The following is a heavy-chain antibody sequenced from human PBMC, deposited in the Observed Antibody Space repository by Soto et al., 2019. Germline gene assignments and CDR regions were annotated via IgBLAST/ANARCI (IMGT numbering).Heavy chain of an antibody. CDR3: ARNQGYCSGGSCPPETYDY. CDR2: IIPIFGTA. D-gene: IGHD2-15*01. V-gene: IGHV1-69*13. Sequence: ASVKVSCKASGGTFSSYAISWVRQAPGQGLEWMGGIIPIFGTANYAQKFQGRVTITADESTSTAYMELSSLRSEDTAVYYCARNQGYCSGGSCPPETYDYWGQGTLVTAPQ. CDR1: GGTFSSYA. J-gene: IGHJ4*02.